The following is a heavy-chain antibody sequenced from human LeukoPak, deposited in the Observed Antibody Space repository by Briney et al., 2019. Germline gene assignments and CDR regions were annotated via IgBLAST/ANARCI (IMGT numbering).Heavy chain of an antibody. J-gene: IGHJ4*02. V-gene: IGHV3-21*01. D-gene: IGHD4-17*01. Sequence: GGSLRLSCAASGFTFSNYAMNWVRQAPGKGLEWVSSITSGYYYIYYADSVKGRFTISRDDAQNSLYLQMKSLRAEDASMYYCASLGGDGRGQGTLVTVSS. CDR3: ASLGGDG. CDR2: ITSGYYYI. CDR1: GFTFSNYA.